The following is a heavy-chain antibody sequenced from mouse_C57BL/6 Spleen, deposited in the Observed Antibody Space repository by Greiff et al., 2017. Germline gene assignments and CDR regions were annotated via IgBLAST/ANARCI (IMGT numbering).Heavy chain of an antibody. V-gene: IGHV1-82*01. CDR3: ARIYYYGSSYMYFDV. J-gene: IGHJ1*03. CDR1: GYAFSSSW. Sequence: VQLQQSGPELVKPGASVKISCKASGYAFSSSWMNWVKQRPGKGLEWIGRVYPGDGDTNYNGKFKGKATLTADKSSSTAYMQLSSLTSEDSAVYFCARIYYYGSSYMYFDVWGTGTTVTVSS. D-gene: IGHD1-1*01. CDR2: VYPGDGDT.